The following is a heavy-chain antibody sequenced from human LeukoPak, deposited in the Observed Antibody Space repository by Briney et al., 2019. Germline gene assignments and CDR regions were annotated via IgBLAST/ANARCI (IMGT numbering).Heavy chain of an antibody. Sequence: GGSLRLSCAASGFTFSDSYMTWVRQAPGKGLEWLSYISGNSGDTNYADSVKGRFTISRDNAKNSLYLQMNSLRAEDTAVYYCARAMIVVSNQFDYWGEGTLVTVSS. CDR3: ARAMIVVSNQFDY. CDR1: GFTFSDSY. V-gene: IGHV3-11*06. D-gene: IGHD3-22*01. CDR2: ISGNSGDT. J-gene: IGHJ4*02.